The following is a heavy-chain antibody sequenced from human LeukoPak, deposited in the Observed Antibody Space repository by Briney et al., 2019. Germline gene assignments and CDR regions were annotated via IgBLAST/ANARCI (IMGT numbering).Heavy chain of an antibody. CDR3: TRHLKYCGGDCYLW. V-gene: IGHV4-38-2*01. J-gene: IGHJ4*02. D-gene: IGHD2-21*01. CDR1: GYSISSGYY. Sequence: SETLSLTCAVSGYSISSGYYWGWIRQPPGKGLEWIGSYYHSGSTYYNPSLKSRVTISVDTSKNQFSLKLSSVTAADTAVYYCTRHLKYCGGDCYLWWGQGTLVTVSS. CDR2: YYHSGST.